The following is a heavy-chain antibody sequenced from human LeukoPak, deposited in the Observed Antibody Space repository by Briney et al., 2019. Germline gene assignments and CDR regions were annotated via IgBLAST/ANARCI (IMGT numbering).Heavy chain of an antibody. V-gene: IGHV4-39*07. CDR2: IYYSGST. CDR1: GGSISSSSYY. J-gene: IGHJ4*02. Sequence: SETLSLTCTVSGGSISSSSYYWGWIRQPPGKGLEWIGFIYYSGSTYYNPSLKSRVTISVDTSKNQFSLKLSSVTAPDTAVYYCARGFSYYYVNWGQGTLVTVSS. CDR3: ARGFSYYYVN.